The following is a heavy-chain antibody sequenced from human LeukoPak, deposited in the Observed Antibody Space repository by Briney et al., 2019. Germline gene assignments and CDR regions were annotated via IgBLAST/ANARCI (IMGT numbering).Heavy chain of an antibody. D-gene: IGHD3-9*01. Sequence: SETLSLTCAVYGGSFSGYYWSWIRQPPGKGLEWIGGINHSGSTNYNPSLKSRVTISVDTSKNQFSLKLSSVTAADTAVHYCARGPLTYYDILTGYSPIAYFDYWGQGTLVTVSS. CDR1: GGSFSGYY. V-gene: IGHV4-34*01. CDR3: ARGPLTYYDILTGYSPIAYFDY. J-gene: IGHJ4*02. CDR2: INHSGST.